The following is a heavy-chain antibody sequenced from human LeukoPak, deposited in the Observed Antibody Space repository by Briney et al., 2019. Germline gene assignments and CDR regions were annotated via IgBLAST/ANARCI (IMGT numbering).Heavy chain of an antibody. CDR2: ISSSGSTI. Sequence: PGGSLRLSCAASGFTFSDYYMSWIRQAPGKGLEWVSYISSSGSTIYYADSVKGRFTISRGNSENTLYLQMNSLRAEDTAVYHCAKGGGSYYYYFDYWGQGTLVTVSA. J-gene: IGHJ4*02. V-gene: IGHV3-11*01. CDR1: GFTFSDYY. CDR3: AKGGGSYYYYFDY. D-gene: IGHD1-26*01.